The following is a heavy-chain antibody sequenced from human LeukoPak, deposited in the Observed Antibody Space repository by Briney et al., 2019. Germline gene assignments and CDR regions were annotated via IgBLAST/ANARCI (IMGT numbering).Heavy chain of an antibody. V-gene: IGHV4-59*01. CDR3: ARGPLDSGYTYFDY. D-gene: IGHD5-12*01. CDR2: FSYSGST. J-gene: IGHJ4*02. CDR1: GGSISSYY. Sequence: SETLSLTCTVSGGSISSYYWSWIRQPPGKGLEWIGYFSYSGSTNYNPSLKSRVTISVDTSKNQFSLKLSSVTAADTAVYYCARGPLDSGYTYFDYWGQGTLVSVAS.